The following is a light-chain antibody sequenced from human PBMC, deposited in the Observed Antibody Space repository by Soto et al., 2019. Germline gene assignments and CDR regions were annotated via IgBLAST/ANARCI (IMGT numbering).Light chain of an antibody. J-gene: IGLJ1*01. V-gene: IGLV2-14*03. CDR3: NSYSRSVTYV. CDR1: SSGVGGYNY. CDR2: GVS. Sequence: QSALTQPASVSASLGQSITISCTGTSSGVGGYNYVSWYQQHPGKAPKLMIYGVSNRPSGVSNRFSGSKSGNTASLTISGLQAEDEADYYCNSYSRSVTYVFGTGTKVTVL.